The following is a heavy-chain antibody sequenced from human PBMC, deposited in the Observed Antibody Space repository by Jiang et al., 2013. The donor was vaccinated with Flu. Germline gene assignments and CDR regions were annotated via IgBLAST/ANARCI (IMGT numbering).Heavy chain of an antibody. V-gene: IGHV4-59*01. CDR1: GSINYYF. J-gene: IGHJ5*02. Sequence: GSINYYFWSWIRQPPGRGLEWIGQIYYTGSTTYNPSLKSRVTISVDTSKNQFFLKLNSVTAAGTAVYYCAKVPFTMGWFDPWGQGTLITVSS. CDR2: IYYTGST. D-gene: IGHD3-3*01. CDR3: AKVPFTMGWFDP.